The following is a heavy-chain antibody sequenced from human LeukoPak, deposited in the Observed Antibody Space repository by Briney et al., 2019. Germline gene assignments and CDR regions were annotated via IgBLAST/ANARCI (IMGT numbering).Heavy chain of an antibody. CDR1: GFTFSSYW. J-gene: IGHJ4*02. CDR2: INSDGSST. CDR3: ARGGPWNYDILTGYPLQKPEYFDY. V-gene: IGHV3-74*01. D-gene: IGHD3-9*01. Sequence: GGSLRLSCAASGFTFSSYWMHWVRQAPGKGLVWVSRINSDGSSTSYADSVKGRFTISRDNAKNTLYLQMNSLRAEDTAVYYCARGGPWNYDILTGYPLQKPEYFDYWGQGTLVNVSS.